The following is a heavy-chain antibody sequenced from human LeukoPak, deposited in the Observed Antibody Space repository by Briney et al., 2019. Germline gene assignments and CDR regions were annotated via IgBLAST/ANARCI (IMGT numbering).Heavy chain of an antibody. D-gene: IGHD3-16*01. CDR1: GFTFSSFV. CDR2: ISGSGGTT. CDR3: VLRGGATDY. Sequence: GGSLRLSCAASGFTFSSFVLNWVRQAPGKGLEWVSTISGSGGTTYYADSVKGRFTISRDNSKNTLYLQMNSLRNEDTAVYYCVLRGGATDYWGQGTLVTVSS. V-gene: IGHV3-23*01. J-gene: IGHJ4*02.